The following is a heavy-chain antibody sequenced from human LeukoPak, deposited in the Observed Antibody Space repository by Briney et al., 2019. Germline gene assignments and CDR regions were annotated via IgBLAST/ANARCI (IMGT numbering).Heavy chain of an antibody. V-gene: IGHV4-59*01. CDR1: GGSSSGNY. CDR2: IYYSGST. CDR3: ARTTEGGYSYGYFYYYYMDV. J-gene: IGHJ6*03. D-gene: IGHD5-18*01. Sequence: PSETLSLTCVVYGGSSSGNYWSWIRQPPGKGLEWIGYIYYSGSTNYKSSLKSRVTISVDTSKNQFPLKLSSVTAADTAVYYCARTTEGGYSYGYFYYYYMDVWGKGTTVTISS.